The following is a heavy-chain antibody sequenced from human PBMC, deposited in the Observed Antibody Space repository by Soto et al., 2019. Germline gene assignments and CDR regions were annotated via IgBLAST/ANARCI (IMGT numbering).Heavy chain of an antibody. CDR3: TTDILPFSTARTTTGGGY. D-gene: IGHD4-17*01. CDR1: GFRFNNAW. CDR2: TRSKSDGGAT. V-gene: IGHV3-15*01. J-gene: IGHJ4*02. Sequence: EVQLVESGGGLVKPGESLRLSCAASGFRFNNAWMTWVRQAPGKGQEWVGRTRSKSDGGATDYATPVKGRFTISRDDSKNTLFLQMNGLKTEDTAVYYCTTDILPFSTARTTTGGGYWGKGTLVTVSS.